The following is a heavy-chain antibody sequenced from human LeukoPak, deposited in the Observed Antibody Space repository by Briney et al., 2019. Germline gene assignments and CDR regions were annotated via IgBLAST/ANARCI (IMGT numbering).Heavy chain of an antibody. CDR2: IYYSGST. Sequence: SQTLSLTCTVSGGSISSGDYYWSWIRQPPGKGLEWIGYIYYSGSTYYNPSLKSRVTISVDTSKNQFSLKLSSVTAADTAVYYCARLGGCSSTSCSWAFDIWGQGTTVTVSS. J-gene: IGHJ3*02. D-gene: IGHD2-2*01. CDR3: ARLGGCSSTSCSWAFDI. V-gene: IGHV4-30-4*01. CDR1: GGSISSGDYY.